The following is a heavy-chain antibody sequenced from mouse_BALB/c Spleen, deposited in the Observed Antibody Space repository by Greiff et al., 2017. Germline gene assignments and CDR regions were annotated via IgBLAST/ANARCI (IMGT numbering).Heavy chain of an antibody. CDR2: INPYNDGT. J-gene: IGHJ2*01. CDR1: GYTFTSYV. V-gene: IGHV1-14*01. D-gene: IGHD2-1*01. Sequence: EVQLQQSGPELVKPGASVKMSCKASGYTFTSYVMHWVKQKPGQGLEWIGYINPYNDGTKYNEKFKGKATLTSDKSSSTAYMELSSLTSEDSAVYYCARDYGNYEGNFDYWGQGTTLTVSS. CDR3: ARDYGNYEGNFDY.